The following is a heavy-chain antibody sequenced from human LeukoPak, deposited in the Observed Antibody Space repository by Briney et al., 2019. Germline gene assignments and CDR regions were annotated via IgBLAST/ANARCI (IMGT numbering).Heavy chain of an antibody. CDR2: ISYDGSNK. Sequence: GGSLRLSCAASGFTFSSYGMHWVRQAPGKGLEWVAVISYDGSNKYYADSVKGRFTISRDNSKNALYLQMNSLRAEDTAVYYCAKDHNYYGSGRRPNYWGQGTLATVSS. CDR1: GFTFSSYG. J-gene: IGHJ4*02. D-gene: IGHD3-10*01. V-gene: IGHV3-30*18. CDR3: AKDHNYYGSGRRPNY.